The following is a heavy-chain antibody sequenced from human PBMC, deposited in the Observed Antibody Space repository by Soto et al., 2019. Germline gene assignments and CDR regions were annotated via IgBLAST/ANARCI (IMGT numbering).Heavy chain of an antibody. V-gene: IGHV3-23*01. CDR1: GFTFSRYA. CDR3: AKAATGLRYFDRYLDY. D-gene: IGHD3-9*01. CDR2: ISGSGGST. Sequence: GGSLRLSCAASGFTFSRYAMSWVRQAPGKGLEWVSAISGSGGSTYYADSVKGRFTISRDNSKNTLYLQMNSLRAEDTAVYYCAKAATGLRYFDRYLDYWGQGTMGTVS. J-gene: IGHJ4*02.